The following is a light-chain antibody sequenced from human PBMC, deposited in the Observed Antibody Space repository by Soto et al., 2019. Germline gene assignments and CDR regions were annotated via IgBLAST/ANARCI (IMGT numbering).Light chain of an antibody. CDR3: HSRA. CDR1: QTISRW. CDR2: DAS. V-gene: IGKV1-5*01. J-gene: IGKJ5*01. Sequence: IPRTQTPSTLSASVGDEVTITCRASQTISRWLAWYQQKPGRAPKLLIYDASTLESGVPSRFSGSGSETEFTLTISRLQPDDFATYFCHSRAFGQGTHRRL.